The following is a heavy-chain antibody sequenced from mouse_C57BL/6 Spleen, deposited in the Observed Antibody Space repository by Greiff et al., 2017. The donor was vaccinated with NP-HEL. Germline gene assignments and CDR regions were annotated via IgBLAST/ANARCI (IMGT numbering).Heavy chain of an antibody. CDR2: IYPGDGDT. CDR1: GYAFSSSW. J-gene: IGHJ4*01. V-gene: IGHV1-82*01. D-gene: IGHD1-1*01. CDR3: ARRNYYGSSMMDY. Sequence: QVQLQQSGPELVKPGASVKISCKASGYAFSSSWMNWVKQRPGKGLEWIGRIYPGDGDTNYNGKFKGKATLTADKSSSTAYMQLSSLTSEDSAVYFCARRNYYGSSMMDYWGQGTSVTVSS.